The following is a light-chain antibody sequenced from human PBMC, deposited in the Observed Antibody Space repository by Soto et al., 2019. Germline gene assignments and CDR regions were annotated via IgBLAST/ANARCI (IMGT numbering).Light chain of an antibody. V-gene: IGKV3-20*01. CDR1: QSVSSSY. CDR2: GAS. J-gene: IGKJ2*01. Sequence: EIVLTQSPGTLSLSPGERATLSCRASQSVSSSYLAWYQQKPGQAPRLLIYGASSRATGIPDRFSGSGSGTDFTLTISRLEPEDFAVYYCQQYGSSPYTFGQGHKLEI. CDR3: QQYGSSPYT.